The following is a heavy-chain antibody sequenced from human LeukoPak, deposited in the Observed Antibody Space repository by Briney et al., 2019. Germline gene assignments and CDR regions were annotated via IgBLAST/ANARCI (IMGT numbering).Heavy chain of an antibody. J-gene: IGHJ3*02. Sequence: ASVTVSCKASGYTFTGYYMHWVRQAPGQGLEWMGWINPNSGGTNYAQKFQGRVTMTRDTSISTAYMELSRLRSDDTAVYYCAREGWRFGPRVGAFDIWGQGTMVTVSS. V-gene: IGHV1-2*02. CDR3: AREGWRFGPRVGAFDI. CDR2: INPNSGGT. CDR1: GYTFTGYY. D-gene: IGHD3-10*01.